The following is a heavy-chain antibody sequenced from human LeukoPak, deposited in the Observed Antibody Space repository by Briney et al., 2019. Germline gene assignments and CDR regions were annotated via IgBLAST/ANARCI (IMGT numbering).Heavy chain of an antibody. CDR1: GSSFTSYW. CDR2: IYPGDSDT. J-gene: IGHJ4*02. D-gene: IGHD5-18*01. Sequence: GESLKISCKGSGSSFTSYWIGWVRQLPGKGLEWMGIIYPGDSDTRYSPSFQGQVTISADKSISTAYLQWSSLKASDTAMYYCASWGIVDTAMFDYWGQGTLVTVSS. V-gene: IGHV5-51*01. CDR3: ASWGIVDTAMFDY.